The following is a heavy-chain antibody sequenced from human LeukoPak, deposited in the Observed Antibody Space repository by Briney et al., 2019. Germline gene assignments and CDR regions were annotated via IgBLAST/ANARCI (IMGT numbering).Heavy chain of an antibody. CDR2: ISGSGGST. CDR1: GFTFSSYA. J-gene: IGHJ6*02. Sequence: GGSLRLSCAASGFTFSSYAMSWVRQAPGKGLEWVSAISGSGGSTYYADSVKGRFTTSRDNSKNTLYLQMNSLRAEDTAVYYCAKRGGYYGSGSYWPYYYYGMDVWGQGTTVTVSS. V-gene: IGHV3-23*01. CDR3: AKRGGYYGSGSYWPYYYYGMDV. D-gene: IGHD3-10*01.